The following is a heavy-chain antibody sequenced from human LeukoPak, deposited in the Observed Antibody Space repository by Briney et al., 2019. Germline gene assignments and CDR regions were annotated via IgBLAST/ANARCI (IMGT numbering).Heavy chain of an antibody. J-gene: IGHJ3*02. CDR1: GGSVSSNTYY. Sequence: SETLSLTCTVSGGSVSSNTYYWSWIRQPPGKGLEWIGYIYYSGSTNCNPSLKSRVTISVDTSKTQFSLKLSSVTAADTAVYYCARLGVSSAAFDIWGQGTMVTVSS. D-gene: IGHD3-16*01. V-gene: IGHV4-61*01. CDR3: ARLGVSSAAFDI. CDR2: IYYSGST.